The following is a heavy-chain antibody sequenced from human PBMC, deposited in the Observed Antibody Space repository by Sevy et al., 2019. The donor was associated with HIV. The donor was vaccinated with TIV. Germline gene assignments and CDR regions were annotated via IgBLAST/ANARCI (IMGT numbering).Heavy chain of an antibody. CDR3: TTSTLDSSGWGAFDI. CDR1: GFTFSNAW. Sequence: GGSLRLSCAASGFTFSNAWMSWVRRAPGKGLEWVGRIKSKTDGGTTDYAAPVKGRFTISRDDTKNTLYLQMNSLKTEDTAVYYCTTSTLDSSGWGAFDIWGQGTMVTVSS. D-gene: IGHD6-19*01. J-gene: IGHJ3*02. V-gene: IGHV3-15*01. CDR2: IKSKTDGGTT.